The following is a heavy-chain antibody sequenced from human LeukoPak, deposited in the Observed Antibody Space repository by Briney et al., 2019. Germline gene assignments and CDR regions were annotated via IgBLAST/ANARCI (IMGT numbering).Heavy chain of an antibody. CDR1: GFIFGNYA. J-gene: IGHJ4*02. D-gene: IGHD6-19*01. CDR3: ARESETSGWYDY. CDR2: ISGDGGST. V-gene: IGHV3-43*02. Sequence: GGSLRLSCAAPGFIFGNYAIHWVRQGPGKGLEWVSLISGDGGSTFYADSVKGRFTISRDNSKNSLSLQMSSLRSEATALYYCARESETSGWYDYWGQGTLVTVSS.